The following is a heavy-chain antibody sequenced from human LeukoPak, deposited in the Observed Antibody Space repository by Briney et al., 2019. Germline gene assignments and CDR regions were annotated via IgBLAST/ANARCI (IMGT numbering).Heavy chain of an antibody. J-gene: IGHJ3*02. Sequence: ASVTVSFKASGYTFTNSYIHWVRQAPGQVLEWMGLINPDGGNTNYAQNFQGRVTLTRDTSTSTVYMELSSLRSEDTAIYYCARIRDGYNDAYDIWGQGTVVTVPS. D-gene: IGHD5-24*01. CDR2: INPDGGNT. V-gene: IGHV1-46*01. CDR3: ARIRDGYNDAYDI. CDR1: GYTFTNSY.